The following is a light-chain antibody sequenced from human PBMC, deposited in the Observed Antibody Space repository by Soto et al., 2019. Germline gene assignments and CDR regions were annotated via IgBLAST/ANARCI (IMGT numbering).Light chain of an antibody. CDR3: SSYTSSSTYV. J-gene: IGLJ1*01. CDR1: SSDVGGYNY. CDR2: EVS. V-gene: IGLV2-14*01. Sequence: QSVLTQPASVSGSPGQSITISCTGTSSDVGGYNYVSWYQQHPGKAPKLMICEVSNRLSGVSNRFSGSKSGNTASLTISGLQAEDEADYSCSSYTSSSTYVFGTGTKVTVL.